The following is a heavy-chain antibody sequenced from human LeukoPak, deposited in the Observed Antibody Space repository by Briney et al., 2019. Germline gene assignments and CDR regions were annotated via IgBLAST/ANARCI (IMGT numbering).Heavy chain of an antibody. CDR1: GYTFTSYY. D-gene: IGHD2-15*01. CDR3: ARAHVGYCSGGSCSTRYYYYGMDV. J-gene: IGHJ6*02. CDR2: INPSGGST. Sequence: GASVTVSCKASGYTFTSYYMHWVRQAPGQGLEWMGIINPSGGSTSYAQKFQGRVTMTRDTSTSTVYMELSSLRSEDTAVYYCARAHVGYCSGGSCSTRYYYYGMDVWGQGTTVTVSS. V-gene: IGHV1-46*01.